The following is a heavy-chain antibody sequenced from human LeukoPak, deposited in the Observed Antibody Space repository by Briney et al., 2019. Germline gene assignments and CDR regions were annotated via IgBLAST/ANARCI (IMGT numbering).Heavy chain of an antibody. J-gene: IGHJ6*03. Sequence: SETLSLTCAVSGYSITSDYYWGWIRQPPGKGLEWIGSIYHSGSTYYHPSLRSRVTISVDTSQNQSSLKLSSVTAADTAVYYCARERRGITGTSPGYYMDVWGKGTTVTVSS. CDR1: GYSITSDYY. V-gene: IGHV4-38-2*02. CDR2: IYHSGST. D-gene: IGHD1-7*01. CDR3: ARERRGITGTSPGYYMDV.